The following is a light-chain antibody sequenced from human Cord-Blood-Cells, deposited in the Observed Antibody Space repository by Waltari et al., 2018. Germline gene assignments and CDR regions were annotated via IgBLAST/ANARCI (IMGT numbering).Light chain of an antibody. Sequence: AVSVALGQTVRITCQGDSLRSYYASWYQQKPGQAPVLVIYGKNNRPSGIPDRFSGSSSGNTASLTITGAQAEDEADYYCNSRDSSGNHNWVFGGGTKLTVL. CDR1: SLRSYY. J-gene: IGLJ3*02. CDR2: GKN. V-gene: IGLV3-19*01. CDR3: NSRDSSGNHNWV.